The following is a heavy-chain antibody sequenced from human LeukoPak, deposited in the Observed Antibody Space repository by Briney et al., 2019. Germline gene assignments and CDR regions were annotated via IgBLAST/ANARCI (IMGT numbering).Heavy chain of an antibody. CDR1: GFSLSTSGMR. Sequence: SGPALVKPTQTLTLTCTFSGFSLSTSGMRVSWIRQPPANALEWLARIDWDDDKFYSTSLKTRLTISKDTSKNQVVLTMTNMDPVDTATYYCARIPMTLNAFDIWGQGTMVTVSS. CDR2: IDWDDDK. CDR3: ARIPMTLNAFDI. D-gene: IGHD2-21*02. J-gene: IGHJ3*02. V-gene: IGHV2-70*04.